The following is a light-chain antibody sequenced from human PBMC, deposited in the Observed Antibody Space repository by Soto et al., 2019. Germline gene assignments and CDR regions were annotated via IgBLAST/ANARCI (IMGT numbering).Light chain of an antibody. J-gene: IGKJ1*01. CDR1: RVLGAS. CDR2: DAS. V-gene: IGKV3-11*01. Sequence: EIVLTQSPATLSLSPGERAPPPSGPGRVLGASLPCYHIKPGQAPSLLIFDASKRATGIPARFSGSGSGTDFTLTISSLEPEDFAVYYCQQRSNWPPTWTFGQGTRVEIK. CDR3: QQRSNWPPTWT.